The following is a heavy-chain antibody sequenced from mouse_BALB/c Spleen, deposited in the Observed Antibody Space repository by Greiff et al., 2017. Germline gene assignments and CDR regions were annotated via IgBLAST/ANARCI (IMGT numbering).Heavy chain of an antibody. CDR2: ISSGGGNT. J-gene: IGHJ4*01. Sequence: DVKLVESGGGLVKPGGSLKLSCAASGFTFSSYTMSWVRQTPEKRLEWVATISSGGGNTYYPDSVKGRFTISRDNAKNNLYLQMSSLRSEDTALYYCAIRYEDAMDYWGQGTSVTVSS. CDR1: GFTFSSYT. CDR3: AIRYEDAMDY. V-gene: IGHV5-9*03. D-gene: IGHD2-14*01.